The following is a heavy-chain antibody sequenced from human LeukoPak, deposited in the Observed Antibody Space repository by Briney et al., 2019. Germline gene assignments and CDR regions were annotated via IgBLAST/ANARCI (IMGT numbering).Heavy chain of an antibody. Sequence: SETLSLTCTVSGGSISSYYWSWIRQPPGKGLEWIGYIYYSGSTNYNPSLKSRVTISVDTSKNQFSLKLSSVTAADTAVHYCARFGREGGYNTLNFDYWGQGTLVTVSS. CDR3: ARFGREGGYNTLNFDY. CDR1: GGSISSYY. J-gene: IGHJ4*02. D-gene: IGHD5-24*01. V-gene: IGHV4-59*01. CDR2: IYYSGST.